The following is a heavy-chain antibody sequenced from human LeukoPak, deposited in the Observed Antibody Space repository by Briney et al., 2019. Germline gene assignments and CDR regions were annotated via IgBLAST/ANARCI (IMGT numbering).Heavy chain of an antibody. V-gene: IGHV1-18*01. Sequence: ASVKVSCKASGYTFTSYGISWVRQAPGQGLEWMGWISAYNGNTNYAQKLQGRVTMTTDTSTSTAYMELRSLRSDDTAVYYCARDLVHRRLLASTYNWFDPWGQGTLVIVSS. CDR3: ARDLVHRRLLASTYNWFDP. D-gene: IGHD2/OR15-2a*01. CDR1: GYTFTSYG. CDR2: ISAYNGNT. J-gene: IGHJ5*02.